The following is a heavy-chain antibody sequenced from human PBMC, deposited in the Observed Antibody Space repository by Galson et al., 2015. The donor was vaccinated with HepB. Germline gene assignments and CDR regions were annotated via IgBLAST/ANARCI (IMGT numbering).Heavy chain of an antibody. D-gene: IGHD5-12*01. CDR2: IAPGGRPA. CDR3: ARVGGYDSFDT. Sequence: SLRLSCAASGFSFNSYSLNWVRQVPGKGLEWVSHIAPGGRPAYYADSVKGRFTISRDDAKNSVFLQLDSLRVEDTATYYCARVGGYDSFDTWGQGTLVTVAS. V-gene: IGHV3-48*01. CDR1: GFSFNSYS. J-gene: IGHJ4*02.